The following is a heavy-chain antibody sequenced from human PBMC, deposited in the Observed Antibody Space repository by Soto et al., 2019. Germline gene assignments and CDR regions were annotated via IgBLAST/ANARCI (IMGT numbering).Heavy chain of an antibody. D-gene: IGHD3-10*01. V-gene: IGHV4-34*01. Sequence: FTSCYMHCVRQAPGQGLEWMGIINHSGSTNYNPSLKSRVTISVDTSKNQFSLKLSSVTAADTAVYYCARKKGSYGSGSYYHNNNWFDPWGQGTLVTVSS. CDR1: FTSCY. CDR2: INHSGST. CDR3: ARKKGSYGSGSYYHNNNWFDP. J-gene: IGHJ5*02.